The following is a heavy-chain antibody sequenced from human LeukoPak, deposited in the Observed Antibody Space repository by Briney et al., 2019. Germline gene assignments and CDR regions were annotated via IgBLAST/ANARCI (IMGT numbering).Heavy chain of an antibody. CDR3: ARGSYSSSWYKFDP. J-gene: IGHJ5*02. D-gene: IGHD6-13*01. Sequence: ASVKVSCKASGYTFTGYYMHWVRQAPGQGLEWMGWINPNSGGTNYAQKFQGRVTMTRDTSISTAYMELSRLRSDVTAVYYCARGSYSSSWYKFDPWGQGTLVTVSS. CDR2: INPNSGGT. V-gene: IGHV1-2*02. CDR1: GYTFTGYY.